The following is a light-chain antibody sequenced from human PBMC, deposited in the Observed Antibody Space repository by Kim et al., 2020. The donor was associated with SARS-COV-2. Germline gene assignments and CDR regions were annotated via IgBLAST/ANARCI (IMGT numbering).Light chain of an antibody. V-gene: IGLV3-10*01. CDR3: YSSDNTDYLRGV. J-gene: IGLJ3*02. Sequence: SYELTQPPSVSVSPGQTARITCSGDALPVRYVYWYQQKSGQAPVLVISEDNRRPSGIPERFSGSSSGTLATLTISGALVEDEADYYCYSSDNTDYLRGVFGGGTQLTVL. CDR1: ALPVRY. CDR2: EDN.